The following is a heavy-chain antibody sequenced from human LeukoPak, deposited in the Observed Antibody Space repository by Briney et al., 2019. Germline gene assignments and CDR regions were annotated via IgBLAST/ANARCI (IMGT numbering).Heavy chain of an antibody. Sequence: ASVKVSCKASGYTFTGYYMHWVRQAPGQGLEWMGWIKPNGGGTNYAQKFQSRVTMTRDTSISTAYMELSRLRSDDTAVYYCARDRNVRKLTAAAGRQNWFDPWGQGTLVTVSS. J-gene: IGHJ5*02. CDR2: IKPNGGGT. CDR3: ARDRNVRKLTAAAGRQNWFDP. V-gene: IGHV1-2*02. CDR1: GYTFTGYY. D-gene: IGHD6-13*01.